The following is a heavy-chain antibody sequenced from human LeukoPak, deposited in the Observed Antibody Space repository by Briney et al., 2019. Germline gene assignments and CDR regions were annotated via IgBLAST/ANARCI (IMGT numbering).Heavy chain of an antibody. Sequence: SETLSLTCIVSGGSISSGDYYWSWIRQPPGKGLEWIGYIYYSGSTYYNPSLKSRVTISVDTSKNQFSLKLSSVTAADTAVYYCARGDTVTTYWSFSFDYWGQGTLVTVSS. CDR3: ARGDTVTTYWSFSFDY. CDR2: IYYSGST. J-gene: IGHJ4*02. D-gene: IGHD4-17*01. V-gene: IGHV4-30-4*02. CDR1: GGSISSGDYY.